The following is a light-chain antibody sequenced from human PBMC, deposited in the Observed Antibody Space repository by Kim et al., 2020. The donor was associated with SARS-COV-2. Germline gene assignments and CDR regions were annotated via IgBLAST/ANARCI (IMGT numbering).Light chain of an antibody. CDR2: RDK. J-gene: IGLJ2*01. CDR3: QVWDSRTVV. Sequence: SYELTQPLSVSVALGQTASIPCGGNNIENKNVHWYHQRPGQAPVLVMYRDKKRPSGIPERLSGSNSGNTATLTISRVEAGDEGDYYCQVWDSRTVVFGGGPQLTFL. V-gene: IGLV3-9*01. CDR1: NIENKN.